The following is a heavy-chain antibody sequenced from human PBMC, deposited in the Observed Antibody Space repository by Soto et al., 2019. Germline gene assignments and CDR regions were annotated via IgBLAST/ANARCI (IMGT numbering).Heavy chain of an antibody. CDR1: GFTFSSYA. CDR2: ISGSGGST. V-gene: IGHV3-23*01. J-gene: IGHJ6*03. D-gene: IGHD3-10*01. Sequence: HPGGSLRLSCAASGFTFSSYAMSWVRQAPGKGLEWVSAISGSGGSTYYADSVKGRFTISRDNSKNTLYLQMNSLRAEDTAVYYCAELVRGVISGGYYYYMDVWGKGTTVTVSS. CDR3: AELVRGVISGGYYYYMDV.